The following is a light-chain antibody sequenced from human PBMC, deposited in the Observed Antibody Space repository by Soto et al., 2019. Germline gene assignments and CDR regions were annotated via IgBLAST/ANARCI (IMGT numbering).Light chain of an antibody. Sequence: GMSQATVTLSVASGEWAARCGVASQSVSSNLVWYQHGPGQAPRPRIYCASTRATDIPARFSGSGSGTEFTLPTGCLQPDDAAVDACPQYSNLPRRVGGRTEV. J-gene: IGKJ4*01. CDR1: QSVSSN. CDR2: CAS. V-gene: IGKV3-15*01. CDR3: PQYSNLPRR.